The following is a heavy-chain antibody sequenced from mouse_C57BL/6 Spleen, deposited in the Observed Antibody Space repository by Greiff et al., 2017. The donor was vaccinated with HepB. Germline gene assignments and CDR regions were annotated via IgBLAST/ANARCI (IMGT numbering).Heavy chain of an antibody. D-gene: IGHD2-4*01. CDR3: ARKDYERAWFAY. V-gene: IGHV1-80*01. J-gene: IGHJ3*01. Sequence: VQRVESGAELVKPGASVKISCKASGYAFSSYWMNWVKQRPGKGLEWIGQIYPGDGDTNYNGKFKGKATLTADKSSSTAYMQLSSLTSEDSAVYFCARKDYERAWFAYWGQGTLVTVSA. CDR1: GYAFSSYW. CDR2: IYPGDGDT.